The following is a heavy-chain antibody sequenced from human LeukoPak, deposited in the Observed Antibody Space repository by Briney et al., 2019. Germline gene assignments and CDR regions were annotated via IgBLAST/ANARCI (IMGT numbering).Heavy chain of an antibody. V-gene: IGHV3-30-3*01. CDR2: ISYDGSNQ. CDR1: GFTFSNYA. D-gene: IGHD1-26*01. Sequence: PGGSLRLSCAASGFTFSNYAMHWVRQAPGKGLEWVAVISYDGSNQYYADSVKGRFTISRDNSKNTLYLQMNSLRAEDTAVYYCARDFGIVGATTDYWGQGTLVTVSS. CDR3: ARDFGIVGATTDY. J-gene: IGHJ4*02.